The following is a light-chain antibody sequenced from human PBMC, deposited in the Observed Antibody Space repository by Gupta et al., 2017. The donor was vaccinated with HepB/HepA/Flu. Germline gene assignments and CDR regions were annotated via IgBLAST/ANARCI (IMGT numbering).Light chain of an antibody. CDR3: QQEGQSPRT. CDR1: QSVRSSF. J-gene: IGKJ1*01. V-gene: IGKV3-20*01. CDR2: GAS. Sequence: VLTQSPGTLSLSPGETATLSCRTSQSVRSSFLAWYQQKPGQAPRLLIYGASSRATGVPDRFSGSGSGTEFTLNISRLEPDDFAVYYCQQEGQSPRTFGQGTKVEIE.